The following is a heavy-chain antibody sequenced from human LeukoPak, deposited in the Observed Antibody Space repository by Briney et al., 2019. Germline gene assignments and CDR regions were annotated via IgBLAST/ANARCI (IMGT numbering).Heavy chain of an antibody. CDR2: MNPNSGNT. CDR3: ARKGYDFWSGYSNYYYGMDV. V-gene: IGHV1-8*01. CDR1: GYTFTSYD. Sequence: ASVKVSCKASGYTFTSYDINWVRQATGQGLEWMGWMNPNSGNTGYAQKFQGRVTMTRNTSISTAYMELSSLRSEDTAVYYCARKGYDFWSGYSNYYYGMDVWGQGTTVTVS. D-gene: IGHD3-3*01. J-gene: IGHJ6*02.